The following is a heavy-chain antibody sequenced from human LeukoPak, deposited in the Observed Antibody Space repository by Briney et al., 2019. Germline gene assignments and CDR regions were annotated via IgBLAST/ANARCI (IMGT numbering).Heavy chain of an antibody. CDR3: AREAEYSSSHLNY. CDR1: GGSISSYY. V-gene: IGHV4-34*01. CDR2: INHSGST. D-gene: IGHD6-6*01. Sequence: TPSETLSLTCTVSGGSISSYYWSWIRQPPGKGLEWIGEINHSGSTNYNPSLKSRVTISVDTSKNQFSLKLSSVTAADTAVYYCAREAEYSSSHLNYWGQGTLVTVSS. J-gene: IGHJ4*02.